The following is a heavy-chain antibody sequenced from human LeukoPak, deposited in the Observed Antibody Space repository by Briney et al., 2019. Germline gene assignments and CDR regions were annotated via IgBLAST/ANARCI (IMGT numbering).Heavy chain of an antibody. Sequence: SETLSLTCTVSGGSISSSSYYWGWIRQPPGKVLEWIGSIYYSGSTYYNPSLKSRVTISVDTSKNQFSLKLSSVTAADTAVYYCARVLSKDCSSTSCYIDYYYMDVWGKGTTVTVSS. CDR2: IYYSGST. J-gene: IGHJ6*03. V-gene: IGHV4-39*07. D-gene: IGHD2-2*02. CDR1: GGSISSSSYY. CDR3: ARVLSKDCSSTSCYIDYYYMDV.